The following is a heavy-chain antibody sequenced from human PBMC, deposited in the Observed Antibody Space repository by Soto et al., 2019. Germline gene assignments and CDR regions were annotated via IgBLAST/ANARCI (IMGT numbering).Heavy chain of an antibody. CDR2: ISWNSGSI. D-gene: IGHD3-10*01. J-gene: IGHJ4*02. CDR1: GFTFDDYA. V-gene: IGHV3-9*01. CDR3: AKETVGEAAAPFDY. Sequence: EVQLVESGGGLVQPGRSLRLSCAASGFTFDDYAMHWVRQAPGKGLAWVSGISWNSGSIGYADSVKGRFTISRDNAKNSLYLQMNSLRAEDTALYYCAKETVGEAAAPFDYWGQGTLVTVSS.